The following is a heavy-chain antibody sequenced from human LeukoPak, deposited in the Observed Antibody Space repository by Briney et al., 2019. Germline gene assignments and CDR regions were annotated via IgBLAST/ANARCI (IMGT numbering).Heavy chain of an antibody. J-gene: IGHJ4*02. CDR3: AKGTMIVVAVGDYFDY. V-gene: IGHV3-9*03. Sequence: SGGSLRLSCAASGFTLDDYAMHWVRQAPGKGLEWVSGISWNSVNIGYADSVKGRFTISRDNAKNSLYLQMNSLGAEDMALYYCAKGTMIVVAVGDYFDYWGQGTLVTVSS. D-gene: IGHD3-22*01. CDR2: ISWNSVNI. CDR1: GFTLDDYA.